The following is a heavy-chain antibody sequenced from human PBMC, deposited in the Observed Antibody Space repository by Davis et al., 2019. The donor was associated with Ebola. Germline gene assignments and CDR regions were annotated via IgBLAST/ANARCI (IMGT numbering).Heavy chain of an antibody. D-gene: IGHD3-10*01. CDR3: AIDRITIVRGLSLGFDP. V-gene: IGHV3-11*01. CDR1: GFTFSDYY. J-gene: IGHJ5*02. Sequence: GESLKISCAASGFTFSDYYMSWIRQPPGKGLEWVSYISSSDSTIYYADSVKGRFTISRDNAKNSLYLQMNSLRAEDTAVYYCAIDRITIVRGLSLGFDPWGQGTLVTVSS. CDR2: ISSSDSTI.